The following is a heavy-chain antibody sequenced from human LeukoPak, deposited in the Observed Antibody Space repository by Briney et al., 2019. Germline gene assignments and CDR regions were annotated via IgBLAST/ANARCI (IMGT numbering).Heavy chain of an antibody. D-gene: IGHD3-16*01. V-gene: IGHV3-11*01. CDR1: GFSFSDYY. CDR3: AREAGAARGRYYHYGMDV. CDR2: ISDSGDPT. Sequence: PGGSLRLSCAASGFSFSDYYLSWIRQAPGKGLEWISYISDSGDPTYYTDSVKGRFTISRDNAKNSLFLQMDSLRAEDTAVYYCAREAGAARGRYYHYGMDVWGQGTTVTVSS. J-gene: IGHJ6*02.